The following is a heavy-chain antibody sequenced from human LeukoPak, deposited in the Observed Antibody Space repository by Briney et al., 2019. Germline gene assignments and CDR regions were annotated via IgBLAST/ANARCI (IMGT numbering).Heavy chain of an antibody. V-gene: IGHV5-51*01. Sequence: GESLKISCKGSGHSFTSYWIGWVRQMPGKGLEWMGIIYPGDSDTRYSPSFQGQVTISADKSISTAYLQWSSLKASDTAMYYCARRGYCSGGSCLFNWFDPWGQGTLVTVSS. CDR1: GHSFTSYW. CDR2: IYPGDSDT. D-gene: IGHD2-15*01. J-gene: IGHJ5*02. CDR3: ARRGYCSGGSCLFNWFDP.